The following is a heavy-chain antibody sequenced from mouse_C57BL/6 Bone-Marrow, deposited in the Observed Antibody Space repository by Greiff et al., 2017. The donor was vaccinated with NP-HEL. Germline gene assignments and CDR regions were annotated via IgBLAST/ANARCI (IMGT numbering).Heavy chain of an antibody. J-gene: IGHJ1*03. V-gene: IGHV2-4*01. Sequence: VQLQQSGPGLVQPSQSLSITCTVSGFSLTSYGVHWVRQPPGKGLEWLGVIWSGGSTDYNAAFISRLSISKDNSKSQVFFKMNSLQADDTAIYYCAKKGYYYGSSYGYFDVWGTGTTVTVSS. CDR1: GFSLTSYG. CDR3: AKKGYYYGSSYGYFDV. D-gene: IGHD1-1*01. CDR2: IWSGGST.